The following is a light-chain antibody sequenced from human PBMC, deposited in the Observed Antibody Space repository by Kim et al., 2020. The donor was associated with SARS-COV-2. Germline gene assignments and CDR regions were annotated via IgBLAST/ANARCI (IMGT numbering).Light chain of an antibody. CDR1: QTIGTS. V-gene: IGKV1-39*01. CDR2: AAS. J-gene: IGKJ4*01. CDR3: QQTYSLPRT. Sequence: DIQMTQSPSSLSASVGDRVTITCRASQTIGTSLNWYQRKPGKAPKLLIYAASSLQSGVPSRLSGSGSGTDFTLTINSLQPEDFATYYCQQTYSLPRTFGGGTKVDIK.